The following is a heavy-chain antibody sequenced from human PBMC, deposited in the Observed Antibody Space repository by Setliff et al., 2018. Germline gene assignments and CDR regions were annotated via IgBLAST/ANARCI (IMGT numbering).Heavy chain of an antibody. J-gene: IGHJ4*02. CDR1: GGSISSGGYS. D-gene: IGHD3-22*01. Sequence: LSLTCAVSGGSISSGGYSWGWIRQPPGKGLEWIGYIYHSGSTYYNPPLKSRVTISVDRSKNQFSLKLSSVTAADAAVYYCARGHPLPATHYYDSSGYYPALLDYWCQGTLVTVSS. CDR3: ARGHPLPATHYYDSSGYYPALLDY. CDR2: IYHSGST. V-gene: IGHV4-30-2*01.